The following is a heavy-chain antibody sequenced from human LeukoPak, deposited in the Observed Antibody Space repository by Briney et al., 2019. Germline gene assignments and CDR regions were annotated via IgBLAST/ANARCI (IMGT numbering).Heavy chain of an antibody. CDR2: INPNSGGT. D-gene: IGHD2-2*01. CDR1: GYTFTGYY. Sequence: ASVKVSCKASGYTFTGYYMHWVRQAPGQGLEWMGWINPNSGGTNYAQKFQGRVTMTRDTSISTAYMELSRLRSDDTAVYYCARDVGGIIVVVPAAWYWFDPWGQGTLVTVSS. J-gene: IGHJ5*02. V-gene: IGHV1-2*02. CDR3: ARDVGGIIVVVPAAWYWFDP.